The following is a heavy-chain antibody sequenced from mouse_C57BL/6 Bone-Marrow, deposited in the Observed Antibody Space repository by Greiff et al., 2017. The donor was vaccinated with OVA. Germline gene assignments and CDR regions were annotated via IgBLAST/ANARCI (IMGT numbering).Heavy chain of an antibody. J-gene: IGHJ2*01. D-gene: IGHD4-1*01. Sequence: EVQVVESGGGLVKPGGSLKLSCAASGFTFSDYGMHWVRQAPEKGLEWVAYISSGSSTIYYADTVKGRFTISRDNAKNTLFLQMTSLRSEDTAMYYCARETGTNYFDYWGQGTTLTVSS. V-gene: IGHV5-17*01. CDR1: GFTFSDYG. CDR3: ARETGTNYFDY. CDR2: ISSGSSTI.